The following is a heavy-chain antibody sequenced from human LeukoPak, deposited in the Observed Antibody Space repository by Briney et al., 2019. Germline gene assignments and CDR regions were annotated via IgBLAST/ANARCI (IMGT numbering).Heavy chain of an antibody. CDR3: ARATFYYDGIARFIDY. CDR1: GFTFSSYC. CDR2: INSDGSGT. V-gene: IGHV3-74*01. J-gene: IGHJ4*02. Sequence: TGGSQSSCRAASGFTFSSYCVNWVRQAPGKGLVWVSRINSDGSGTYYADSVKGRFTISRDNAKNTLYLQMNSLRAEDTAVYYCARATFYYDGIARFIDYWAERPLVTVSS. D-gene: IGHD3-22*01.